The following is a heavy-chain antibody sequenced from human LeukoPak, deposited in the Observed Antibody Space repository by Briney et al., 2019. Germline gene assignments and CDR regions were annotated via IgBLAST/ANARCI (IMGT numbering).Heavy chain of an antibody. Sequence: PGGSLTLSRSVSGLTFSSYEMNGVRPAPRKRREGRSYSSGSGGTIYPADSVQGRFTISRDNAKRSLYLQMNSLRAEDTAVYYCARGSLEGRGYDYGYWGQGTLVTVSS. J-gene: IGHJ4*02. CDR1: GLTFSSYE. CDR3: ARGSLEGRGYDYGY. V-gene: IGHV3-48*03. CDR2: SSGSGGTI. D-gene: IGHD5-12*01.